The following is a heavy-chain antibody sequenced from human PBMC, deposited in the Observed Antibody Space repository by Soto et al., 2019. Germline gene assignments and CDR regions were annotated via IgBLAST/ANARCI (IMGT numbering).Heavy chain of an antibody. J-gene: IGHJ4*02. D-gene: IGHD6-13*01. Sequence: PSETLSLTCTVSGGSISSGGYYLSWIRQHPGKGLEWIGYIYYSGSTYYNPSLKSRVTISVDTSKNQFSLKLSSVTAADTAVYYCARDRASVKQPRAHYFDYWGQGTLVTVSS. V-gene: IGHV4-31*03. CDR3: ARDRASVKQPRAHYFDY. CDR2: IYYSGST. CDR1: GGSISSGGYY.